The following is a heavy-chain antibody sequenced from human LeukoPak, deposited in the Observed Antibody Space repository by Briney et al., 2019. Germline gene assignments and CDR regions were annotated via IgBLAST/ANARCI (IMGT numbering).Heavy chain of an antibody. Sequence: PGGSLRLSCAASGFTFSSYGMHWVRQAPGKGLEWVASIKEDGSERYYVDPVKGRFTISRDNAKTSLYLQMNSLRAEDTAVYFCARGRDGYNGDAFDIWGQGTMVTVSS. CDR1: GFTFSSYG. D-gene: IGHD5-24*01. J-gene: IGHJ3*02. CDR3: ARGRDGYNGDAFDI. V-gene: IGHV3-7*04. CDR2: IKEDGSER.